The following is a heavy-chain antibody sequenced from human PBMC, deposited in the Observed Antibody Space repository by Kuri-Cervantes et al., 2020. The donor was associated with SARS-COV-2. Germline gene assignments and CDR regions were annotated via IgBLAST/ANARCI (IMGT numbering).Heavy chain of an antibody. J-gene: IGHJ4*02. D-gene: IGHD6-19*01. V-gene: IGHV4-39*03. CDR1: GGSIGSSDNYF. Sequence: SETLSLTCTVSGGSIGSSDNYFWGWIRQPPGKGLEWIATIHSGGNTYYNVSLRSRLTMSVDTSKNQFSLRLTSVTAADMAVYYCIAYPHGWVTGGGFWGQGTLVTVSS. CDR3: IAYPHGWVTGGGF. CDR2: IHSGGNT.